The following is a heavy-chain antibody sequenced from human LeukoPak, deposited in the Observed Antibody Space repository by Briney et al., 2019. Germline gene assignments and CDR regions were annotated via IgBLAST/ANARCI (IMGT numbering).Heavy chain of an antibody. Sequence: GGSLRLSCTTSGFSFGDYAVSWFRQAPGKGLEWVSGIGGSGIRTYYADSVKGRFTISRDNSKNTLYLQMNSLRDEDTAVYYCAKDAHWILFDDWGQGTLVTVSS. CDR1: GFSFGDYA. D-gene: IGHD2-2*03. J-gene: IGHJ4*02. CDR2: IGGSGIRT. V-gene: IGHV3-23*01. CDR3: AKDAHWILFDD.